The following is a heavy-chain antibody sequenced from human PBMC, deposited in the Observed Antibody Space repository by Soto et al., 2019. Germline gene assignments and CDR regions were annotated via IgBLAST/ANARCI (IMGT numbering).Heavy chain of an antibody. Sequence: ASVKVSCKASGGTFSSYAISWVRQAPGQGLEWMGGIIPIFGTANYAQKFQGRVTITADESTSTAYMELSSLRSEDTAVYYCARETAARQFGSNYDSSGYSPVDAFDIWGQGTMVTVSS. J-gene: IGHJ3*02. CDR3: ARETAARQFGSNYDSSGYSPVDAFDI. CDR2: IIPIFGTA. D-gene: IGHD3-22*01. V-gene: IGHV1-69*13. CDR1: GGTFSSYA.